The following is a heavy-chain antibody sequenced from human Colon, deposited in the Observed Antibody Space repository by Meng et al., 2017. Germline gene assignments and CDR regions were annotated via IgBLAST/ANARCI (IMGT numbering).Heavy chain of an antibody. CDR3: ARDSGYDKNWFDP. D-gene: IGHD5-12*01. J-gene: IGHJ5*02. CDR1: GVSVSSGGNY. Sequence: QGQRQESGPGLVRPSETLSLTCNVSGVSVSSGGNYWTWIRQPPGKGLEWIGYFYNSGTTNYNASLKSRVTISVDTSKNQFSLKVSSVTAADTAVYYCARDSGYDKNWFDPWGQGTLVTVSS. CDR2: FYNSGTT. V-gene: IGHV4-61*08.